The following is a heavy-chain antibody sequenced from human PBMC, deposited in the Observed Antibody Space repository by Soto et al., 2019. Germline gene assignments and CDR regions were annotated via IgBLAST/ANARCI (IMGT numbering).Heavy chain of an antibody. CDR1: GFTFSSYW. J-gene: IGHJ4*02. Sequence: EVQLVESGGGLVQPGGSLRLSCAASGFTFSSYWMHWVRQAPGKGLVWVSRINGDGSRTTYADSVKDQFTISRDNARNTVYLQMMTLGDEDTAVYYCARGAGGAYYVDYWGQGTLVTVSS. D-gene: IGHD2-21*01. CDR3: ARGAGGAYYVDY. V-gene: IGHV3-74*01. CDR2: INGDGSRT.